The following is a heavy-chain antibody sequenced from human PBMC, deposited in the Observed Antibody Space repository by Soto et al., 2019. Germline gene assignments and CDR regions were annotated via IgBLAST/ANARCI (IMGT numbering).Heavy chain of an antibody. CDR1: GGSFSGYY. CDR2: INHSGST. D-gene: IGHD6-13*01. Sequence: QVQLQQWGAGLLKPSETLSLTCAVYGGSFSGYYWSWIRQPPGKGLEWIGEINHSGSTNYNPSLKSRVTISVDTSKNQFSLKLSSVTAADTAVYYCARKSVSGIAAAGRAWRYYWYFDLWGRGTLVTVSS. CDR3: ARKSVSGIAAAGRAWRYYWYFDL. V-gene: IGHV4-34*01. J-gene: IGHJ2*01.